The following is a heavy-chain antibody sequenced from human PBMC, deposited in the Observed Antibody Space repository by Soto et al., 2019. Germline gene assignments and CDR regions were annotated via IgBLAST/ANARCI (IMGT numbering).Heavy chain of an antibody. CDR2: ISAYNGNT. V-gene: IGHV1-18*01. Sequence: QVQLVQSGAEVKKHGASVKVSCKASGYTFTSYGISWVRQAPGQGLEWMGWISAYNGNTNYAQKPQGRVTMTTDTSTSTAYMELRSLRSDDTAVYYCARDHPTTVTNNWFDPWGQGTLVTVSS. CDR1: GYTFTSYG. J-gene: IGHJ5*02. CDR3: ARDHPTTVTNNWFDP. D-gene: IGHD4-17*01.